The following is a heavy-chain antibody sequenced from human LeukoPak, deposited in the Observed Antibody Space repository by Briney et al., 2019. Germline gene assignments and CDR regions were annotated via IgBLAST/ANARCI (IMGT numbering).Heavy chain of an antibody. J-gene: IGHJ5*02. D-gene: IGHD3-16*01. CDR3: ARDHYYDGRGRFDP. CDR2: VYFDGGT. CDR1: GGSVTSGIYH. Sequence: PSETLSLTCSVSGGSVTSGIYHWGWIRQPPGKGLEWIGSVYFDGGTHYNPSLQSRVTVSIDTSKNQFSLRLSSVTAADTALYYCARDHYYDGRGRFDPWGPGTLVTAS. V-gene: IGHV4-39*07.